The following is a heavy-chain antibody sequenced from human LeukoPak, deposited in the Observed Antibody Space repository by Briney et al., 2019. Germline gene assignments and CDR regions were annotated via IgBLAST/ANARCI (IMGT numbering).Heavy chain of an antibody. CDR2: IIPIFGTA. Sequence: SVKVSCKASGYTFTSYDINWVRQAPGQGLEWMGRIIPIFGTANYAQKFQGRVTITTDESTSTAYMELSSLRSEDTAVYYCARDLFLSSSHVSSWGQGTLVTVSS. J-gene: IGHJ5*02. CDR3: ARDLFLSSSHVSS. D-gene: IGHD6-6*01. CDR1: GYTFTSYD. V-gene: IGHV1-69*05.